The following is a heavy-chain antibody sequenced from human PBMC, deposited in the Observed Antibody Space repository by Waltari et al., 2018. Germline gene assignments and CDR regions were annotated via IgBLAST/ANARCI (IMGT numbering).Heavy chain of an antibody. CDR1: GGSISSSSYY. CDR2: IYYSGTT. CDR3: ARHKGNIAARKVAWFDP. D-gene: IGHD6-6*01. Sequence: QLQLQESGPGLVKPSETLSLTCTVSGGSISSSSYYWGWIRQPRGQGLGWVGSIYYSGTTYYTPSLKSRVTISVDTSKNQFSRKLSFVTAADTAVYYCARHKGNIAARKVAWFDPWGQGTLVTVSS. V-gene: IGHV4-39*01. J-gene: IGHJ5*02.